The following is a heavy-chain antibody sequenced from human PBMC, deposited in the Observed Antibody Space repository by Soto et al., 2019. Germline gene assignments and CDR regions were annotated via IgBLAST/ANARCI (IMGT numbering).Heavy chain of an antibody. CDR2: ISYDGSNK. CDR1: GFTFSSYA. J-gene: IGHJ4*02. V-gene: IGHV3-30-3*01. D-gene: IGHD6-19*01. CDR3: AREPLRAVAGPRFDY. Sequence: QVELVESGGGVVQPGRSLRLSCVASGFTFSSYAMHWVRQAPGKGLEWVAVISYDGSNKYYADSVQGRFTISRDNSKNPLFLQMNSLRPEGAAMFYCAREPLRAVAGPRFDYWGQGTLVTVSS.